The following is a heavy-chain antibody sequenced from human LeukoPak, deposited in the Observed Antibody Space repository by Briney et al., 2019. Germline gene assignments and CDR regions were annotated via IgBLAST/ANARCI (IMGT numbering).Heavy chain of an antibody. V-gene: IGHV1-18*04. CDR2: ISAYNGNT. CDR1: GYTFTSYG. CDR3: ARDIVGAHTLLYFYGMDG. D-gene: IGHD1-26*01. J-gene: IGHJ6*04. Sequence: ASVKVSRKASGYTFTSYGISWVRQAPGQGLEWMGWISAYNGNTNYAQRLQGRVTMTPDTSTSTAYMEVSSLRSDDTGVYCCARDIVGAHTLLYFYGMDGWGKGTTVTVSS.